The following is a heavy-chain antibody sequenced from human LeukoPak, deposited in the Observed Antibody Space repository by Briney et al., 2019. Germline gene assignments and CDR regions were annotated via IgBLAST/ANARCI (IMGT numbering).Heavy chain of an antibody. Sequence: PGGSLRLSCAASGFTFSSYAMSWVRQAPGKGLEWVSAISGSGGSTYYADSVKGRFTISRDNSKNTLYLPMNSLRAEDTAVYYCAKDGGSSSWLFDYWGQGTLVTVSS. CDR1: GFTFSSYA. D-gene: IGHD6-13*01. CDR3: AKDGGSSSWLFDY. CDR2: ISGSGGST. J-gene: IGHJ4*02. V-gene: IGHV3-23*01.